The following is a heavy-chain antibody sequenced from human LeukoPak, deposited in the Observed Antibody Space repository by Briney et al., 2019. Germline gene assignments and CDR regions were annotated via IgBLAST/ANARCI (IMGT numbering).Heavy chain of an antibody. D-gene: IGHD6-13*01. CDR1: GFTFSSYD. V-gene: IGHV3-13*01. CDR3: ARGSYMGSSWYEGNWFDP. Sequence: GGSLRLSCAASGFTFSSYDMHWVRQATGKGLGWVSAIGTAGDTYYPGSVKGRFTISRENAKNSLYLQMNSLRAGDTAVYYCARGSYMGSSWYEGNWFDPWGQGTLVTVSS. CDR2: IGTAGDT. J-gene: IGHJ5*02.